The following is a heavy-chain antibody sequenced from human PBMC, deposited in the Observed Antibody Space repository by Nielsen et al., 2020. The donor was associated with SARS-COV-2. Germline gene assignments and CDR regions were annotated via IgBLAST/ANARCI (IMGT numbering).Heavy chain of an antibody. J-gene: IGHJ6*02. Sequence: WIRQPPGKGLEWIGSIYYSGSTYYNPSLKSRVTISVDTSKNQFSLKLSSVTAADTAVYYCAREVVVVVAASGLYYYYGMDVWGQGTTVTVSS. CDR3: AREVVVVVAASGLYYYYGMDV. V-gene: IGHV4-39*07. CDR2: IYYSGST. D-gene: IGHD2-15*01.